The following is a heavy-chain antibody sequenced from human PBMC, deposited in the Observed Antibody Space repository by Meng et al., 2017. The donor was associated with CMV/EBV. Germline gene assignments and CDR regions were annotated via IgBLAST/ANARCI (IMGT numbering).Heavy chain of an antibody. V-gene: IGHV2-70*20. CDR2: IDWDDDK. J-gene: IGHJ6*02. D-gene: IGHD4-11*01. Sequence: SGPTLVKPTQTLTLTCTFSWLSLSTSGMCVSWVRQPPGKALEWLALIDWDDDKYYSTSLKTRLTISKDTSKTQVVLTMTNMDPVDTATYYCARIHSNYGPYGMDVWGQGTTVTVSS. CDR3: ARIHSNYGPYGMDV. CDR1: WLSLSTSGMC.